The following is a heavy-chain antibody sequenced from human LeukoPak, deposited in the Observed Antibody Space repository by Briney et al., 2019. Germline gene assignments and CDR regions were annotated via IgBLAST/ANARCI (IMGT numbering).Heavy chain of an antibody. CDR1: GGSFSGYY. D-gene: IGHD3-10*01. CDR2: INHSGST. CDR3: ARGGHRGAGSYRSNY. Sequence: SETLSLTCAVYGGSFSGYYWSWIRQPPGKGLEWMGEINHSGSTNYNTYLKGRVTISVDTSKNQFSLKLSSVTAADTAVYYCARGGHRGAGSYRSNYWGQGTLVTVSS. V-gene: IGHV4-34*01. J-gene: IGHJ4*02.